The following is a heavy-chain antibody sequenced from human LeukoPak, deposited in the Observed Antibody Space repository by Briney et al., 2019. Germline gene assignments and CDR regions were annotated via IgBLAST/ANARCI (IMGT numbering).Heavy chain of an antibody. CDR2: IYHRGSA. CDR1: GGSLSNNNW. CDR3: ARSNWFDP. Sequence: PSETLSLTCAVSGGSLSNNNWWSWVRQPPGKGLEWIGEIYHRGSANYNPSLKSRVTISIDKSKNQFSLKLSSVTAADTAVYYCARSNWFDPWGQGTLVTVSS. D-gene: IGHD2-8*01. V-gene: IGHV4-4*02. J-gene: IGHJ5*02.